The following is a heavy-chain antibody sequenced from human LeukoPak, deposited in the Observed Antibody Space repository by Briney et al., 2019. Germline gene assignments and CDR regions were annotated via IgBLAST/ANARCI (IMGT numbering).Heavy chain of an antibody. CDR2: IGGSGGAI. J-gene: IGHJ6*04. CDR1: GFTFSSYA. CDR3: AELGITMIGGV. Sequence: PGGSLRLSCAASGFTFSSYAMNWVRQAPGKGLQWVSEIGGSGGAIYYADSVKGRFTISRDNAKNSLYLQMNSLRAEDTAVYYCAELGITMIGGVWGKGTTVTISS. V-gene: IGHV3-48*03. D-gene: IGHD3-10*02.